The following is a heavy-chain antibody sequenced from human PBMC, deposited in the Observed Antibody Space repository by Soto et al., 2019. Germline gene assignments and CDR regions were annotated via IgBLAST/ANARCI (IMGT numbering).Heavy chain of an antibody. V-gene: IGHV4-59*01. D-gene: IGHD6-13*01. CDR1: GGSISSYY. CDR3: ASGGSSNWPDF. CDR2: IYYSGRT. Sequence: SETLSLTCTVSGGSISSYYWSWIRQPPGKGLEWIGYIYYSGRTNYNPSLKSRVTISVDTSISTVYMDLSSLRSDDTAVYYCASGGSSNWPDFWGRGTLVTVSS. J-gene: IGHJ4*02.